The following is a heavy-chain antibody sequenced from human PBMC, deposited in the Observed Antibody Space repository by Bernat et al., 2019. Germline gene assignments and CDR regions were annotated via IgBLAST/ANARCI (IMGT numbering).Heavy chain of an antibody. CDR1: GGSINSGGYY. CDR2: IYYSGST. CDR3: ARVTKTSYYGVGV. J-gene: IGHJ6*02. Sequence: QVQLQESGPGLVKPSQTLSLTCTVSGGSINSGGYYWSWIRQHPGKGLEWIGYIYYSGSTYYNPSLKSRLSISLDTSKNQFSLKLSSVTAADTAVYYCARVTKTSYYGVGVWGQGTTVAVSS. V-gene: IGHV4-31*03. D-gene: IGHD2-21*02.